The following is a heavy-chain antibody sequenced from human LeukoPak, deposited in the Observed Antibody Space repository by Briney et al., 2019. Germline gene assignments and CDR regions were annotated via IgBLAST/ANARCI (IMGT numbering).Heavy chain of an antibody. V-gene: IGHV1-46*01. CDR1: GYTFTGYY. J-gene: IGHJ5*02. D-gene: IGHD6-25*01. Sequence: ASVKVSCKASGYTFTGYYMHWVRQAPGQGLEWMGWINPNSGSTSYAQKFQGRVTMTRDTSTSTVYMELSSLRSEDTAVYYCARGGGSRGWFDPWGQGTLVTVSS. CDR2: INPNSGST. CDR3: ARGGGSRGWFDP.